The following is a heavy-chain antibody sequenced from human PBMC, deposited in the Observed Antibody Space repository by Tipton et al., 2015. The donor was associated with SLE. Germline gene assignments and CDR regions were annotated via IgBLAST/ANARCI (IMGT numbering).Heavy chain of an antibody. CDR3: ARWLIWDSGSRSFDY. CDR1: GDSINSSRYY. D-gene: IGHD3/OR15-3a*01. V-gene: IGHV4-39*07. CDR2: ISYSGSF. Sequence: TLSLTCTVSGDSINSSRYYWGWIRQPPGKGLEWIGSISYSGSFYYNPSLKSRVSVSLDTSKNQFSLKLSSLTAADTAMYYCARWLIWDSGSRSFDYWGQGVLVPVSS. J-gene: IGHJ4*02.